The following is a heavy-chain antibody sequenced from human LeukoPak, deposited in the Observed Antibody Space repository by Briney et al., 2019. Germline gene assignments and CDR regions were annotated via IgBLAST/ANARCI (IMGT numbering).Heavy chain of an antibody. CDR1: GFTFSSYA. Sequence: PGGSLRLSCAASGFTFSSYAMSWVRQAPGKGLEWVSAISVSGGSTYYADSVKGRFTISRGNSKNTLYLQMNSLRAEDTAVYYCAKKWGNMWTYYDDYWGQGTLVTVSS. D-gene: IGHD7-27*01. V-gene: IGHV3-23*01. J-gene: IGHJ4*02. CDR3: AKKWGNMWTYYDDY. CDR2: ISVSGGST.